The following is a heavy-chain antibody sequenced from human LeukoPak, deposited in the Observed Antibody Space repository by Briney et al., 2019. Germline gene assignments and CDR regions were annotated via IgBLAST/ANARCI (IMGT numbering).Heavy chain of an antibody. V-gene: IGHV3-23*01. CDR3: AKFTDSQYYLDY. CDR2: ISGSGGST. Sequence: GGSLRLSCPASGFTFSSYAMSWVRQAPGKGLEWVSAISGSGGSTYYADSVKGRFTISRDNSKNTLYLQMNSLRAEDTAVYYCAKFTDSQYYLDYWGQGTLVTVSS. J-gene: IGHJ4*02. CDR1: GFTFSSYA. D-gene: IGHD3-16*01.